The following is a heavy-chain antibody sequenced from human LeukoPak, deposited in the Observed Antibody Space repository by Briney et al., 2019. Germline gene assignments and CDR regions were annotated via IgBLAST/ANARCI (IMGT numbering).Heavy chain of an antibody. J-gene: IGHJ4*02. V-gene: IGHV3-48*03. D-gene: IGHD1-26*01. Sequence: GGSLRLSCAASGFTFSSYEMNWVRQAPGKGLEWVSYISSSGSTIYYADSVKGRFTISRDNAKNSLYLQMNSLRAEDTAVYYCAREKRYSGSYRYFDYWGQGTLVTVSS. CDR2: ISSSGSTI. CDR3: AREKRYSGSYRYFDY. CDR1: GFTFSSYE.